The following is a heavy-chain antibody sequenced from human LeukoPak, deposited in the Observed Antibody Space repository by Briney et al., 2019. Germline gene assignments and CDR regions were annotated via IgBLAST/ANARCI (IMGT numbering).Heavy chain of an antibody. CDR3: ASRGQGGCSRNSPIDY. D-gene: IGHD5-18*01. V-gene: IGHV4-34*01. CDR1: GGSFSGYY. Sequence: SETLSLTCAVYGGSFSGYYWSWIRQPPGKGLEWIGEINHSGSTNYNPSLKSRVTISVDTSKNQFSLKLSSVTAADTAVYYCASRGQGGCSRNSPIDYWGQGTLVTVSS. CDR2: INHSGST. J-gene: IGHJ4*02.